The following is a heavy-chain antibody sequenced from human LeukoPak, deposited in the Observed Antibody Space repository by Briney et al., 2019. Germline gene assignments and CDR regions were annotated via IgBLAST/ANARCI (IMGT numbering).Heavy chain of an antibody. V-gene: IGHV3-21*01. CDR3: ARVQKASGATTPLFRY. CDR1: GFTFSSYS. D-gene: IGHD1-26*01. J-gene: IGHJ4*02. Sequence: PGGSLRLSCAASGFTFSSYSMNWVRQAPGKGLEWVSSISSSSSYIYYADSVKGRFTISRDKSKNSLYLQMNSLRAEDTAVYYCARVQKASGATTPLFRYWGQGTLVTVSS. CDR2: ISSSSSYI.